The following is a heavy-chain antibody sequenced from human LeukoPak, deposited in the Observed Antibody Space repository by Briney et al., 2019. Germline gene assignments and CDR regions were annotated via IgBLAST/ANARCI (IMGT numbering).Heavy chain of an antibody. D-gene: IGHD3-3*01. Sequence: ASVKVSCKASGYTFTSYDINWVRQATGQGLEWMGWMNPNSGNTGYAQKFQGRVTMTRSTSISTAYMELSSLRSEDTAVYYCARDDFGYYYMDVWGKGTTVTVSS. J-gene: IGHJ6*03. CDR3: ARDDFGYYYMDV. V-gene: IGHV1-8*01. CDR2: MNPNSGNT. CDR1: GYTFTSYD.